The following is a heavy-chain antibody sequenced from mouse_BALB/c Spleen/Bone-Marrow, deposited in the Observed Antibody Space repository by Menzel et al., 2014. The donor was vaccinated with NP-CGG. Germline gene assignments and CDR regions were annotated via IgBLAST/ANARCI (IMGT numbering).Heavy chain of an antibody. Sequence: LVESGAELAKPGASVKMSCKASGYTFTSYWMHWVKQRPGQGLEWIGYINPSTGYTEYNQKFKDKATLTADKSSSTAYMQLSSLTSEDSAVYYCARERYAGYYFDYWGQGTTLTASS. J-gene: IGHJ2*01. D-gene: IGHD2-3*01. V-gene: IGHV1-7*01. CDR1: GYTFTSYW. CDR2: INPSTGYT. CDR3: ARERYAGYYFDY.